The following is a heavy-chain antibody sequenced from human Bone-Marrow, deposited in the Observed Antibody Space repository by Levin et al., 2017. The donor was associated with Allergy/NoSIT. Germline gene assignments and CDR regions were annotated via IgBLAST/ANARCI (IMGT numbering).Heavy chain of an antibody. V-gene: IGHV1-2*06. CDR2: MNVNGGDI. CDR1: GYIFTDYY. D-gene: IGHD2-2*01. CDR3: ARDVRGCSSTGCPQSENYYYFMDV. J-gene: IGHJ6*03. Sequence: GESLKISCRASGYIFTDYYMHWVRQAPGQGPEWMGRMNVNGGDIKYAQKFQGRVTMTRDTSISTAYMELSSLRSDDTAVFYCARDVRGCSSTGCPQSENYYYFMDVWGKGTTVTVSS.